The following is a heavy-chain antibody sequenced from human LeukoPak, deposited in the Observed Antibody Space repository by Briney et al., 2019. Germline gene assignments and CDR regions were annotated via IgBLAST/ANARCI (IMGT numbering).Heavy chain of an antibody. CDR1: GFTFSSYS. CDR3: ARDPGGGYYYGAFDI. V-gene: IGHV3-21*04. CDR2: ISSSSSYI. J-gene: IGHJ3*02. Sequence: PGGSLRLSCAASGFTFSSYSMNWVRQAPGKGLEWVSSISSSSSYIYYADSVKGRFTISRDNSKNTLYLQMNSLRAEDTAVYYCARDPGGGYYYGAFDIWGQGTMVTVSS. D-gene: IGHD3-22*01.